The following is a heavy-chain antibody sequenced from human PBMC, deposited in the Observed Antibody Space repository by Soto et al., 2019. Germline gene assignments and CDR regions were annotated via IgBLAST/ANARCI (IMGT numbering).Heavy chain of an antibody. J-gene: IGHJ3*02. D-gene: IGHD2-2*01. CDR3: ARTSIVVVPAAPFDI. Sequence: SETLSLTCTVSGGSISSYYWSWIRQPPGKGLEWIGYIYYSGSTNYNPSLKSRVTISVDTSKNQFSLKLSSVTAADTAVYYCARTSIVVVPAAPFDIWGQGTMVTVSS. CDR2: IYYSGST. CDR1: GGSISSYY. V-gene: IGHV4-59*01.